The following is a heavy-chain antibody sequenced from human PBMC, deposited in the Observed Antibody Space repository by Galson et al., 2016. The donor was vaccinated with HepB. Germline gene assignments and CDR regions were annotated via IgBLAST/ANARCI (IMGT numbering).Heavy chain of an antibody. CDR2: IKSTTDGETT. J-gene: IGHJ4*02. Sequence: SLRLSCAASGFTFSNAWMSWVRQAPGKGPEWVGRIKSTTDGETTDYASPVKGRFTISRDDSKNKLSLQMNSMNTEYTAVYYCTTGHCRTSGCYGDYWGQGTLVTGSS. CDR1: GFTFSNAW. V-gene: IGHV3-15*01. CDR3: TTGHCRTSGCYGDY. D-gene: IGHD2-2*01.